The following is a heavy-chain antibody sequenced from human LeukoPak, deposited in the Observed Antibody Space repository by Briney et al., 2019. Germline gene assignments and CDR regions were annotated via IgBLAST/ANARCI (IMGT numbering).Heavy chain of an antibody. V-gene: IGHV3-7*01. J-gene: IGHJ4*02. CDR1: GFSFSSYW. CDR2: VKEDVSAR. Sequence: GGSLRLSCAPSGFSFSSYWMSWVRQAPGKGLEWVASVKEDVSARNYVDSVKGRFTISRDNAKNSLYLQMNSLRVEDTAVYYCARGPPYGSRSDFLDYWGLGTLVTVSS. D-gene: IGHD3-10*01. CDR3: ARGPPYGSRSDFLDY.